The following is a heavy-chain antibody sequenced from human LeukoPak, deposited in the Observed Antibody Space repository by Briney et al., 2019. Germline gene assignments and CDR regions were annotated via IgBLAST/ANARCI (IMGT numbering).Heavy chain of an antibody. D-gene: IGHD6-19*01. J-gene: IGHJ3*02. CDR2: ISGSGGST. V-gene: IGHV3-23*01. CDR1: GFTFSSYA. Sequence: AGGSLRLSCAASGFTFSSYAMSWVRQAPGKGLEWVSAISGSGGSTYYADSVKGRFTISRDNSKNTLYLQMNSLRAEDTAVYYCAKDRDSSGWYGFDAFDIWGQGTMVTVSS. CDR3: AKDRDSSGWYGFDAFDI.